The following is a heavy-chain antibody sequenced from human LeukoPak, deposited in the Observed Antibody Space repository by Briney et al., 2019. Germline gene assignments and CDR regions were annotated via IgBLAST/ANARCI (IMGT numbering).Heavy chain of an antibody. CDR1: GASVTSYS. CDR3: ATGDWNGADN. D-gene: IGHD1-1*01. CDR2: VYNRGNT. J-gene: IGHJ4*02. Sequence: SETLSLTCTVSGASVTSYSWNWIRQPAGKGLEWLERVYNRGNTNYSPSLKSRVTMSIDTSKNLFSLKLRSVTAADSAMYYCATGDWNGADNWGQGTLVVVSS. V-gene: IGHV4-4*07.